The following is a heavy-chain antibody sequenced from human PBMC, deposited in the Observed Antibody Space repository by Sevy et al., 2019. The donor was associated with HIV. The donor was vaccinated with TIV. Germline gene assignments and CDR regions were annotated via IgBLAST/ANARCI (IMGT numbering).Heavy chain of an antibody. CDR1: GFTFSSYA. CDR2: IGGTGSIT. J-gene: IGHJ4*02. Sequence: GGSLRLSCAASGFTFSSYAMSWVRQAPGKGLEWVSPIGGTGSITYYADSVRGRFTISIDNSNNILYLQMNSLRAEDTAVYFCAKGSHNTGWFPDYWGQGTLVTVSS. V-gene: IGHV3-23*01. D-gene: IGHD6-19*01. CDR3: AKGSHNTGWFPDY.